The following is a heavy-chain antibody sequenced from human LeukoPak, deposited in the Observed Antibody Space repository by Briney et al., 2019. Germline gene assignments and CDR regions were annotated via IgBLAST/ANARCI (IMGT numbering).Heavy chain of an antibody. CDR2: IYYGGST. D-gene: IGHD2-2*01. J-gene: IGHJ5*02. Sequence: SETLSLTCTVSGGSISSYYWSWIRQPPGKGLEWIGYIYYGGSTNYNPSLKSRVTISVDTSKNQFSLKLSSVTAADTAVYYCARVASALGYWRSTSCHEVHWFAPWGQGNLVTVSS. CDR1: GGSISSYY. V-gene: IGHV4-59*01. CDR3: ARVASALGYWRSTSCHEVHWFAP.